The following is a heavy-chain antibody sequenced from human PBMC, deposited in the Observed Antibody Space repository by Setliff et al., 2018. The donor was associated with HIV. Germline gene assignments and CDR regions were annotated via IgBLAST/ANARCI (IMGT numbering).Heavy chain of an antibody. CDR1: GDSISSGGYY. CDR3: TRQSPVAGSGAFDI. V-gene: IGHV4-61*02. Sequence: LSLTCTVSGDSISSGGYYWSWIRQPAGQGLEWIGRIYTSGNTNYNPSTNYNPSLKSRITISLETSRNQFSLRVTSVTATDTAVYYGTRQSPVAGSGAFDIWGQGTMVTVSS. CDR2: IYTSGNTNYNPST. J-gene: IGHJ3*02. D-gene: IGHD6-19*01.